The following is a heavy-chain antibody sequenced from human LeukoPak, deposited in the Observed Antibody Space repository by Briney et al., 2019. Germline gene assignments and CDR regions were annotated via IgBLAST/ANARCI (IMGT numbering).Heavy chain of an antibody. CDR3: ARDYDFWSGYYY. Sequence: QTGGSLRLSCTASGFTFGDYAVTWFRQAPGKGLEWVGFIRSKAYGGTTEYAASVKGRFTISRDNAKNSLYLQMNSLRAEDTAVYYCARDYDFWSGYYYWGQGTLVTVSS. CDR2: IRSKAYGGTT. CDR1: GFTFGDYA. V-gene: IGHV3-49*03. J-gene: IGHJ4*02. D-gene: IGHD3-3*01.